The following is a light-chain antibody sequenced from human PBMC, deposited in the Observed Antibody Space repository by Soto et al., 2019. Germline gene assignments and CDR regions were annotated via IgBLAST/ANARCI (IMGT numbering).Light chain of an antibody. CDR1: QGISNW. CDR3: QQSSSFPLT. Sequence: DIQMTQSPSFVTASVGDRVTITCRASQGISNWLAWYQQKPGKAPKLLIYATSNLQGGVPSRFSGSGSGTDFTLTIGSLQPEDSATYYCQQSSSFPLTFGPGTKVDIK. CDR2: ATS. J-gene: IGKJ3*01. V-gene: IGKV1-12*01.